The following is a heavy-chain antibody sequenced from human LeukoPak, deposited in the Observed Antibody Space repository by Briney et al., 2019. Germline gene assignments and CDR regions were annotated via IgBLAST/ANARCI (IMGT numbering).Heavy chain of an antibody. J-gene: IGHJ3*02. V-gene: IGHV4-34*01. CDR2: INHSGST. CDR1: GGSFSGYY. D-gene: IGHD3-9*01. CDR3: ARGPYDILTGSGRRRSFDI. Sequence: SETLSLTCAVYGGSFSGYYWRWIRQPPGKGLEWIGEINHSGSTNYNPSLKSRVTISVDTSKNQFSLKLSSVTAADTAVYYCARGPYDILTGSGRRRSFDIWGQGTMVTVSS.